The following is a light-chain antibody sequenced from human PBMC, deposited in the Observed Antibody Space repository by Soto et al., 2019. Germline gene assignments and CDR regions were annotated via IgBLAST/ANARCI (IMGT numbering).Light chain of an antibody. CDR3: QQRNNWPPV. Sequence: EIVLTQSPATLSLSAGERVTLTCRASQGISSYLAWYKPKPGQAPRPLIYDASNRATGSPARVSGSGSGTEFTLTISSLQPEDFEVYYCQQRNNWPPVFRPGTKVDIK. CDR2: DAS. J-gene: IGKJ3*01. V-gene: IGKV3-11*01. CDR1: QGISSY.